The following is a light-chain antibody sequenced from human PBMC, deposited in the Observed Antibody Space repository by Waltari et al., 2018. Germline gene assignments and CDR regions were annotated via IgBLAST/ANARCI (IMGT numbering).Light chain of an antibody. CDR1: RSDIGRYNF. CDR2: DVF. J-gene: IGLJ2*01. CDR3: SSHTTSNTLI. Sequence: QSALTQPASVSGSPGQSITISCTGSRSDIGRYNFVSWYQQHPGKAPKLILYDVFNRPSGVSNRFSGSKSSNTASLTISGLQPEDETDYYCSSHTTSNTLIFGGGTRVTVL. V-gene: IGLV2-14*03.